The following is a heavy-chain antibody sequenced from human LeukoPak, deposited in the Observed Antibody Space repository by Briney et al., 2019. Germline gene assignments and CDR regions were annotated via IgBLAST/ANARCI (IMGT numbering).Heavy chain of an antibody. V-gene: IGHV4-39*02. CDR1: GRSNSSSSYL. CDR3: ARPRGDGYIDAFDI. J-gene: IGHJ3*02. Sequence: SVTLSLICTVSGRSNSSSSYLWAWSRQPPGWVVGWVGSIYYRGSTYYHPSLKGRLTVSVDTSKSPFSLKLSSVTAADTAVYYCARPRGDGYIDAFDIWGQGTMVTVSP. D-gene: IGHD5-24*01. CDR2: IYYRGST.